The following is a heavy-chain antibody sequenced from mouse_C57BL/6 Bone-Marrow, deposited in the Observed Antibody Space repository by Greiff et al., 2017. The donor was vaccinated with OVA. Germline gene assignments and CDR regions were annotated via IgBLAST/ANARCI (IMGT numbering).Heavy chain of an antibody. CDR1: GFTFSSYG. V-gene: IGHV5-6*02. CDR3: ARHVYYGSSPHHYYAMDY. J-gene: IGHJ4*01. Sequence: DVMLVESGGDLVKPGGSLKLSCAASGFTFSSYGMSWVRQTPDKRLEWVATISSGGSYIYYPDSVQGRFTISRDNAKNTLYLQMSSLKSEDTAMYYWARHVYYGSSPHHYYAMDYWGQGTSVTVSS. D-gene: IGHD1-1*01. CDR2: ISSGGSYI.